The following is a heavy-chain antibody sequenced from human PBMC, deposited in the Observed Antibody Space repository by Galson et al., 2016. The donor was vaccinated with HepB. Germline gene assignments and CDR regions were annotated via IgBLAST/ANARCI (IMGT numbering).Heavy chain of an antibody. CDR3: ARDPDTDMVRGIDV. Sequence: ETLSLTCSVSGVSVSSDNFYWIWIRQPPGKGLEWIGYIYYSGRVNYKSSLQSRVTMSVDTSKNHFSLQLSSVTAADTAVYYCARDPDTDMVRGIDVWGQGTTVTVSS. D-gene: IGHD5-18*01. CDR1: GVSVSSDNFY. CDR2: IYYSGRV. V-gene: IGHV4-61*03. J-gene: IGHJ6*02.